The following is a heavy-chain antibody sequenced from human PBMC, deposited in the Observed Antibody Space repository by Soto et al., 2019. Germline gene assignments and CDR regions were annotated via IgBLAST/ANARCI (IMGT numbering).Heavy chain of an antibody. CDR3: VRGPYNYNSRYFDY. V-gene: IGHV4-59*12. D-gene: IGHD1-1*01. Sequence: SETLSLTCTVSGGSISSYYWSWIRQPPGKGLEWIGYIYYSGSTNYNPSLKSRVSMSVDTSKNQFSLRLYSVTAADTAVYYCVRGPYNYNSRYFDYWGQGTLVTVSS. CDR1: GGSISSYY. CDR2: IYYSGST. J-gene: IGHJ4*02.